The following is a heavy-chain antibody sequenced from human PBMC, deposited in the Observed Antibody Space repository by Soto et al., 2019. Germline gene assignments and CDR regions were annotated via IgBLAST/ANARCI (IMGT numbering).Heavy chain of an antibody. D-gene: IGHD5-18*01. Sequence: PGGSLRLSCAASGITLSNVWMTWVRQAPGKGLDWVGRIKSKADGSTTEYGSHVKDRFIISRDDSENTLDLQMHSLKTEDTGVYYCDPPRPGGHGYDYWGQGTRVTVSS. CDR1: GITLSNVW. CDR2: IKSKADGSTT. J-gene: IGHJ4*02. CDR3: DPPRPGGHGYDY. V-gene: IGHV3-15*01.